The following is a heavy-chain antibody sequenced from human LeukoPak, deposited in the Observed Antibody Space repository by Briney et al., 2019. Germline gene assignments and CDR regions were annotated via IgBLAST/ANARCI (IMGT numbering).Heavy chain of an antibody. CDR3: AKDSGSGWYYSYMDV. J-gene: IGHJ6*03. D-gene: IGHD6-19*01. CDR1: GFTFSSYA. CDR2: ISGSGGST. Sequence: GGSLRLSCAASGFTFSSYAMSWVRQAPGKGLEWVSAISGSGGSTYYADSVKGRFTISRDNSKNTLYLQMNSLRAEDTAVYYCAKDSGSGWYYSYMDVWGKGTTVTVSS. V-gene: IGHV3-23*01.